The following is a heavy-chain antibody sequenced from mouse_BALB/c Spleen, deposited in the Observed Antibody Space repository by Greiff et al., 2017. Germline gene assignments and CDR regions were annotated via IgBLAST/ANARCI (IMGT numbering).Heavy chain of an antibody. V-gene: IGHV5-6-5*01. J-gene: IGHJ3*01. CDR3: ARGYGYDVFAY. D-gene: IGHD2-2*01. Sequence: EVQGVESGGGLVKPGGSLKLSCAASGFTFSSYAMSWVRQTPEKRLEWVASISSGGSTYYPDSVKGRFTISRDNARNILYLQMSSLRSEDTAMYYCARGYGYDVFAYWGQGTLVTVSA. CDR2: ISSGGST. CDR1: GFTFSSYA.